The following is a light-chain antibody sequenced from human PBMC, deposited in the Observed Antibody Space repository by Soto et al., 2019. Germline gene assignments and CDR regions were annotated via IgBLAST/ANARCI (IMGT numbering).Light chain of an antibody. CDR1: QSVSSSY. V-gene: IGKV3-20*01. CDR3: QQLNSYPQP. J-gene: IGKJ2*01. Sequence: QSVGTVSLKKGERATLSCRASQSVSSSYIAWYQQKPGQAPRLLIYGPSSRATGIPDRFSGSGSGTDFTLTISRLEPEDFAVYYCQQLNSYPQPFG. CDR2: GPS.